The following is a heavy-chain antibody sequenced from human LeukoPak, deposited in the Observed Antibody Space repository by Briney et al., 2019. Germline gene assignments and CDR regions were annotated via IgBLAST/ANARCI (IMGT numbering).Heavy chain of an antibody. J-gene: IGHJ4*02. D-gene: IGHD3-22*01. Sequence: PSQTLSLTCTVSGGSTSSGGYYWSWIRQPPGKGLEWIGYIYHSGSTYYNPSLKSRVTISVDRSKNQFSLKLSSVTAADTAVYYCVRHSDYYDSSGLRDWGQGTLVTVSS. CDR2: IYHSGST. CDR1: GGSTSSGGYY. V-gene: IGHV4-30-2*01. CDR3: VRHSDYYDSSGLRD.